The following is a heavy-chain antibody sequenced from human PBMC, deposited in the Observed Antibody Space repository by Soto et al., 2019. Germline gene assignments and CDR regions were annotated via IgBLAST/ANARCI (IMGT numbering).Heavy chain of an antibody. CDR3: TTEQGPPSSSWVSPYYFDY. V-gene: IGHV3-15*07. D-gene: IGHD6-13*01. CDR1: GFTFSNAW. Sequence: GGSLRLSCAASGFTFSNAWMNWVRQAPGKGLEWVGRIKSKTDGGTTDYAAPVKGRFTISRDDSKNTLYLQMNSLKTEDTAVYYCTTEQGPPSSSWVSPYYFDYWGQGTLVTVSS. CDR2: IKSKTDGGTT. J-gene: IGHJ4*02.